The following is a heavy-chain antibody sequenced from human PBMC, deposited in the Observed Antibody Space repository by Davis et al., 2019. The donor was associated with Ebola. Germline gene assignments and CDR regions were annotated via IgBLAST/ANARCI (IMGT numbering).Heavy chain of an antibody. CDR1: GFSVSSNY. J-gene: IGHJ2*01. D-gene: IGHD3-22*01. CDR3: AKDITMIVEGYFDL. V-gene: IGHV3-66*03. CDR2: IYSSGST. Sequence: GESLKISCAASGFSVSSNYMSWVRQAPGKGLEWVSVIYSSGSTDYADSVKGRFTISRDNSKNTVDLQMNSLRAEDTAVYSCAKDITMIVEGYFDLWGRGTLVTVSS.